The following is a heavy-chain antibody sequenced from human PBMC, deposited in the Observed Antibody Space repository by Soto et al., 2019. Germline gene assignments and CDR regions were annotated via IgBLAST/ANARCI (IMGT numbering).Heavy chain of an antibody. J-gene: IGHJ3*02. Sequence: QVQLVESGGGVVQPGRSLRLSCAASGFTFSSYGMHWVRQAPGKGLEWVAVIWYDGSNKYNADSVKGRFTISRDNSKNTLYLQMNSLRAEDTAVYYCARGLSVLRYFDWLLSNDAFDIWGQGTMVTVSS. V-gene: IGHV3-33*01. D-gene: IGHD3-9*01. CDR2: IWYDGSNK. CDR3: ARGLSVLRYFDWLLSNDAFDI. CDR1: GFTFSSYG.